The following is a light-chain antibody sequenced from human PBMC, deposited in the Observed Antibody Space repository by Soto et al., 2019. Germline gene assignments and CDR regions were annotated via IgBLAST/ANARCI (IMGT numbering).Light chain of an antibody. J-gene: IGKJ1*01. Sequence: EIVMTQSPATLSVSPGERVTLSCTASQTVNNNLAWYQHKPGQAPRLLISGASSRATGVPARFSGSGSGTDFILTISSLQSEDFAIYYCQQYNSWPSFGQGTKVDIK. CDR3: QQYNSWPS. V-gene: IGKV3-15*01. CDR2: GAS. CDR1: QTVNNN.